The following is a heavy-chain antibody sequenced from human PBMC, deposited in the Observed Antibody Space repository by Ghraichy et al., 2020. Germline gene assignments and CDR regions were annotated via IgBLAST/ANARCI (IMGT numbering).Heavy chain of an antibody. V-gene: IGHV1-18*01. CDR1: GYTFTSYG. J-gene: IGHJ4*02. CDR3: ASDAAPPSGLDY. D-gene: IGHD3-10*01. CDR2: ISAYNDYT. Sequence: ASVKVSCKASGYTFTSYGISWVRQAPGQGLEWMGWISAYNDYTNSAQKLQGRVTMTTDTSTSTAYMELRSLRSDDTAVYYCASDAAPPSGLDYWGQGTLVTVSS.